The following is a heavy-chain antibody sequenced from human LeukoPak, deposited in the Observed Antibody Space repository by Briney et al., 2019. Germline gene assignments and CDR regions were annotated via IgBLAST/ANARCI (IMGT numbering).Heavy chain of an antibody. J-gene: IGHJ4*02. CDR2: ISAYNGNT. CDR1: GYTFTTYG. CDR3: ARYGDFWSGYSYYFDY. D-gene: IGHD3-3*01. Sequence: ASVKVSCKASGYTFTTYGISWVRKAPGQGLEWMGWISAYNGNTNYAQKLQGRVTMTTDTSTSTAYMELRSLRSDDTVVYYCARYGDFWSGYSYYFDYWGQGTLVTVSS. V-gene: IGHV1-18*01.